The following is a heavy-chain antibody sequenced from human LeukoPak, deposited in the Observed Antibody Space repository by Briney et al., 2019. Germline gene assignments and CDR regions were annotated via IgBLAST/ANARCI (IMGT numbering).Heavy chain of an antibody. J-gene: IGHJ4*02. D-gene: IGHD1-7*01. V-gene: IGHV3-30*02. Sequence: GGSLRLSCAASGFTFSSYGMHWVRQAPGKGLEWVAFIRYDGSNKYYADSVKGRFTISRDNSKNTLYLQMNSLRAEDTAVYYCARDRRYNWNYEAGFDYWGQGTLVTVSS. CDR2: IRYDGSNK. CDR3: ARDRRYNWNYEAGFDY. CDR1: GFTFSSYG.